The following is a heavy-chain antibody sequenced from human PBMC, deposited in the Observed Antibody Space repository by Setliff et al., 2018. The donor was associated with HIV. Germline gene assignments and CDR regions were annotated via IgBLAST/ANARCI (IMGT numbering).Heavy chain of an antibody. CDR1: GFTFSTYA. V-gene: IGHV3-23*01. J-gene: IGHJ6*03. CDR2: IRGGTSTT. D-gene: IGHD3-3*01. CDR3: ARGRASHTIFGVDYQDFYYMDA. Sequence: PGGSLRLSCAASGFTFSTYAMMWVRQTPGKGLEWVATIRGGTSTTHYADSVKGRFTISKDNANNTLFLQMRSLGAEDTALYYCARGRASHTIFGVDYQDFYYMDAWGIGTTVTVSS.